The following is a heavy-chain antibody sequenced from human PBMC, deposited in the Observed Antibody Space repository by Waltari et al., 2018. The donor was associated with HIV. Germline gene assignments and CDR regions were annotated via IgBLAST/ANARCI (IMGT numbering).Heavy chain of an antibody. CDR1: GYTFTSYG. CDR3: ARDSLGYCSSTSCSPGDY. CDR2: ISAYNGNK. V-gene: IGHV1-18*01. J-gene: IGHJ4*02. D-gene: IGHD2-2*01. Sequence: QVQLVQSGAEVKKPGASVKVSCKASGYTFTSYGISWVRQAPGQWLEWMGWISAYNGNKNYAQKLRGRVTMTTDTSTSTAYMELRSLRSDDTAVYYCARDSLGYCSSTSCSPGDYWGQGTLVTVSS.